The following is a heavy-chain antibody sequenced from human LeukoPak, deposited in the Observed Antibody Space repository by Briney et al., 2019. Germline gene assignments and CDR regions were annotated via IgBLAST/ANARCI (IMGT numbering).Heavy chain of an antibody. CDR3: AVGRGYDIFDY. J-gene: IGHJ4*02. CDR2: FNSDGTTT. CDR1: VFTFSSYW. Sequence: GGSLRLSCAASVFTFSSYWMHWVRQAPGKGLVWVSHFNSDGTTTNYADSVRGRFTITRDDATNTLFLQMNSLRVEDTAVYYCAVGRGYDIFDYWGQGTLVTVSS. V-gene: IGHV3-74*01. D-gene: IGHD3-9*01.